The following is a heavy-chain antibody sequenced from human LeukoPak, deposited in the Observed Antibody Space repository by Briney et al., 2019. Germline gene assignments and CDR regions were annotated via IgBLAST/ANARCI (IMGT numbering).Heavy chain of an antibody. CDR2: IRYDGSNK. Sequence: GGSLRLSCAASGFTFSSYGMHWVRQAPGKGLEWVAFIRYDGSNKYYADSVKGRFTISRDNSKNTLYLQMNSLRAEDTAMYYCARGSSYSPNWFDPWGQGTLVIVSS. D-gene: IGHD1-26*01. V-gene: IGHV3-30*02. CDR3: ARGSSYSPNWFDP. J-gene: IGHJ5*02. CDR1: GFTFSSYG.